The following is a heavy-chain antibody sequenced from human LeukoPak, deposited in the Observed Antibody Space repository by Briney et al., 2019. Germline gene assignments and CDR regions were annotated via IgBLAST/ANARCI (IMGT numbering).Heavy chain of an antibody. D-gene: IGHD3-10*01. CDR2: ITDTGST. V-gene: IGHV4-34*01. J-gene: IGHJ5*02. CDR1: GGSFSGYS. Sequence: PSETLSLTCAVFGGSFSGYSWTWIRQPPGKGLEWIGEITDTGSTNYNRFLTSRLTISLDTSQNQLSLTLRSVTAADTAVYYCARVYVTVVRGSWFDPWGQGTLVTVSS. CDR3: ARVYVTVVRGSWFDP.